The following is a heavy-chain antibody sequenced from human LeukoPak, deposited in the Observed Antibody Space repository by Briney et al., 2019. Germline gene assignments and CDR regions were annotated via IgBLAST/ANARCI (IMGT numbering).Heavy chain of an antibody. Sequence: GGSLRLSCAASGFTFGSYAMSWVRQAPGKGLEWVSAISGSGGSTYYADSVKGRFTISRDNSKNTLYLQMNSLRAEDTAVYYCAKDPGGYSYGFGYWGQGTLVTVSS. D-gene: IGHD5-18*01. CDR2: ISGSGGST. J-gene: IGHJ4*02. V-gene: IGHV3-23*01. CDR3: AKDPGGYSYGFGY. CDR1: GFTFGSYA.